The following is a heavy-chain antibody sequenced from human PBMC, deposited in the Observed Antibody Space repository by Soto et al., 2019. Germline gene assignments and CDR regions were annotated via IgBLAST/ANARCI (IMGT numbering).Heavy chain of an antibody. J-gene: IGHJ3*02. Sequence: QVQLVQSGAEVKKPGSSVKVSCKASGGTFSSYTISWVRQAPGQGLEWMGRIIPILGIANYAQKFQGRVTITAVKSTSTAYMELSSLRSEDTAVYYCAIVVVIAMDAFDIWGQGTMVTVSS. D-gene: IGHD2-21*01. CDR3: AIVVVIAMDAFDI. CDR2: IIPILGIA. CDR1: GGTFSSYT. V-gene: IGHV1-69*02.